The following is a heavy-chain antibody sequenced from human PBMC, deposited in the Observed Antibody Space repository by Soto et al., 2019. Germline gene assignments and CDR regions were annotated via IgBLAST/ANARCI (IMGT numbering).Heavy chain of an antibody. Sequence: ASVKVSCNASGDTFTGSYMHLVRQAPGQGLEWMGWINPNSGGTNYAQKFQGWVTMTRDTSISTAYMELSRLRSDDTAVYYCARGNSSKPYYYYGMDVWGQGTTVTVSS. V-gene: IGHV1-2*04. CDR1: GDTFTGSY. CDR3: ARGNSSKPYYYYGMDV. J-gene: IGHJ6*02. D-gene: IGHD6-6*01. CDR2: INPNSGGT.